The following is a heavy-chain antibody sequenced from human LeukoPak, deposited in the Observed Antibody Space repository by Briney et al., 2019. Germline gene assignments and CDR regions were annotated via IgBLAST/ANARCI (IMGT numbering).Heavy chain of an antibody. CDR2: ISGSGGST. D-gene: IGHD6-19*01. CDR1: GFIFSSYA. Sequence: GGSLRLSCAASGFIFSSYAMSWVRQAPGKGLEWVSVISGSGGSTYYADSVKGRFTISRDNSKNTLYLQMNSLRAEDTAVYYCAKVGKQWLVQTDCFGYWGQGTLVTVSS. J-gene: IGHJ4*02. V-gene: IGHV3-23*01. CDR3: AKVGKQWLVQTDCFGY.